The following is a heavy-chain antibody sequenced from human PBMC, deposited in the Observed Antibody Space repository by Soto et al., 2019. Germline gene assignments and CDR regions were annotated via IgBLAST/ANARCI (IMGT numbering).Heavy chain of an antibody. V-gene: IGHV1-46*01. J-gene: IGHJ4*02. CDR2: INPSLGTT. Sequence: SVKVSCKASGFTFTSYYMNWVRQAPGQGLEWLGMINPSLGTTTYAQKVQGRLTLTSDTSTSTAYMELGGLTSDDTAVYYCARVGTYYDSSGRLDYWGKGTLVTVSS. CDR1: GFTFTSYY. CDR3: ARVGTYYDSSGRLDY. D-gene: IGHD3-22*01.